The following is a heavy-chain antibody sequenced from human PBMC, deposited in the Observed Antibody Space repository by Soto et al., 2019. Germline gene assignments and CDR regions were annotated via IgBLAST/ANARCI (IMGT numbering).Heavy chain of an antibody. D-gene: IGHD6-6*01. J-gene: IGHJ6*02. V-gene: IGHV6-1*01. CDR1: GDSVSSNSAA. CDR3: ARDLRLYYSSSQRAYYYGMDV. CDR2: TYYRSKWYN. Sequence: PSQTLSLTCAISGDSVSSNSAAWNWIRQSPSRGLEWLGRTYYRSKWYNDYAVSVKSRITINPDTSKNQFSLQLNSVTPEDTTVYYCARDLRLYYSSSQRAYYYGMDVWGQGTTVTVSS.